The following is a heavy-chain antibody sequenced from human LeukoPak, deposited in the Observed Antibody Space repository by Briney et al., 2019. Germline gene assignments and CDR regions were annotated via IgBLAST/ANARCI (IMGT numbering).Heavy chain of an antibody. CDR2: INSDGSST. CDR1: GFTFSSYS. CDR3: ARAGGTAGSDWYFYL. J-gene: IGHJ2*01. D-gene: IGHD6-13*01. V-gene: IGHV3-74*01. Sequence: GGSLRLSCAASGFTFSSYSMNWVRQAPRKGLEWVSRINSDGSSTSYADSVKGRFTISRDNAKNTLYLQMNSLRAEDTAVYYCARAGGTAGSDWYFYLWGRGTLVTVSS.